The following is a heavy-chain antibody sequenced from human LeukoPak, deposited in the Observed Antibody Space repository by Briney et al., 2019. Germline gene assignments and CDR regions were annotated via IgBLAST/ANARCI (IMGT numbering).Heavy chain of an antibody. J-gene: IGHJ4*02. D-gene: IGHD6-19*01. V-gene: IGHV3-23*01. CDR1: GFTFSSYA. CDR3: AKSRSGWYLFDY. Sequence: PGGSLRLFCAASGFTFSSYAMNWVRQAPGKGLEWVSAISGSGGSTNYADSVKGRFTISRDNSKDTLYLQMNSLRAEDTAVYYCAKSRSGWYLFDYWGQGTLVTVSS. CDR2: ISGSGGST.